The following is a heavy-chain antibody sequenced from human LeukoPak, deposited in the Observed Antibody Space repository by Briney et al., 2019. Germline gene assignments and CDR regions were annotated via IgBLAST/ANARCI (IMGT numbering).Heavy chain of an antibody. D-gene: IGHD6-13*01. CDR3: AKARTRGSSSWPLYYFDY. CDR2: ISGSGGST. Sequence: PGGSLRLSCAASGFTFSSYAMSWVRQAPGKGLEWVSAISGSGGSTYYADSVKGRFTISRDNSKNTLYLQMNSLRAEGTAVYYCAKARTRGSSSWPLYYFDYWGQGTLVTVSS. V-gene: IGHV3-23*01. J-gene: IGHJ4*02. CDR1: GFTFSSYA.